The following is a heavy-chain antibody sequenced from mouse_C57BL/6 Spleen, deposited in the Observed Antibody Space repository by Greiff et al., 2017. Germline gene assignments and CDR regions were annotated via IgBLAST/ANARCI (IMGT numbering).Heavy chain of an antibody. CDR1: GYTFTSYW. J-gene: IGHJ4*01. Sequence: QVQLQQPGAELVMPGASVKLSCKASGYTFTSYWMHWVKQRPGQGLEWIGEIDPSDSYTNYNQKFKGKSTLTVYKSSSTAYMQLSSLTSEDSAVYYCARRDYYGSSPMYDWGQGTSVTVSS. V-gene: IGHV1-69*01. CDR3: ARRDYYGSSPMYD. CDR2: IDPSDSYT. D-gene: IGHD1-1*01.